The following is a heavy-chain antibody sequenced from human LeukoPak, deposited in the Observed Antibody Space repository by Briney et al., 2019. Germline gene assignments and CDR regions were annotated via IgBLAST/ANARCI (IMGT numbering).Heavy chain of an antibody. V-gene: IGHV3-23*01. CDR3: AKGQQKYAFDY. CDR1: GFSFSNHA. CDR2: ISGNGGST. Sequence: GGSLRLSCAASGFSFSNHAMSWVRQAPGKGLEWVSAISGNGGSTYYADSVKGRFTISRDNSKNTLYLQMNSLRAEDTAVYYCAKGQQKYAFDYWGQGTLVTVSS. J-gene: IGHJ4*02. D-gene: IGHD6-13*01.